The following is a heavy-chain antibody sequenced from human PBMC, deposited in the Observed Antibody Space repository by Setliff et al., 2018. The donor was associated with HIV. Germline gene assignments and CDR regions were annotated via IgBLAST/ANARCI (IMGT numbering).Heavy chain of an antibody. V-gene: IGHV4-34*01. CDR2: IYYSGST. Sequence: PSETLSLTCAVYGGSFSGYYWSWIRQPPGKGLEWIGSIYYSGSTDDNPSLKSRVTISVDTSKNQFSLKLSSVSAADTAVYYCARGHPIVQTGLVSFYFDHWGQGTLVTVSS. J-gene: IGHJ4*02. CDR3: ARGHPIVQTGLVSFYFDH. CDR1: GGSFSGYY. D-gene: IGHD1-1*01.